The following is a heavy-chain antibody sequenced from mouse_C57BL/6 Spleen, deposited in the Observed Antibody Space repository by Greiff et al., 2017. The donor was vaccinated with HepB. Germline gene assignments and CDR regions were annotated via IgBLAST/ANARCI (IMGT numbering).Heavy chain of an antibody. CDR1: GFSFNTYA. V-gene: IGHV10-1*01. J-gene: IGHJ4*01. D-gene: IGHD2-3*01. CDR2: IRSKSNNYAT. Sequence: EVQLVESGGGLVQPKGSLKLSCAASGFSFNTYAMNWVRQAPGKGLEWVARIRSKSNNYATYYADSVKDRFTISRDDSESMLYLQMNNLKTEDTAMYYCVRHYDGLYYYAMDYWGQGTSVTVSS. CDR3: VRHYDGLYYYAMDY.